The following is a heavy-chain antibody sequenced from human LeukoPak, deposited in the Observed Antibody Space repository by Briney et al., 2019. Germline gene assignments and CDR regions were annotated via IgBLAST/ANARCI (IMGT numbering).Heavy chain of an antibody. J-gene: IGHJ4*02. CDR3: AKGSAAGRPYYFDY. Sequence: GGSLRLSCAASGFTFSSYGMHWVRQAPGKGLEWVSAITESGGGTYNADSVKGRSTISRDNSKKTLFLQVNSLRAEDTAIYYCAKGSAAGRPYYFDYWGQGTLVTVSS. D-gene: IGHD6-25*01. V-gene: IGHV3-23*01. CDR2: ITESGGGT. CDR1: GFTFSSYG.